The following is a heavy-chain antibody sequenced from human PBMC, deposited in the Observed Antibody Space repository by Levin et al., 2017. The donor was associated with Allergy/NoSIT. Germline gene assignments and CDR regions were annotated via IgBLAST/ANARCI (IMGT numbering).Heavy chain of an antibody. D-gene: IGHD3-10*01. J-gene: IGHJ5*02. V-gene: IGHV2-5*02. CDR2: IYWDDDK. CDR3: AHSTSITMVRGVIMGNWFDP. CDR1: GFSLSTSGVG. Sequence: QTLSLTCTFSGFSLSTSGVGVGWIRQPPGKALEWLALIYWDDDKRYSPSLKSRLTITKDTSKNQVVLTMTNMDPVDTATYYCAHSTSITMVRGVIMGNWFDPWGQGTLVTVSS.